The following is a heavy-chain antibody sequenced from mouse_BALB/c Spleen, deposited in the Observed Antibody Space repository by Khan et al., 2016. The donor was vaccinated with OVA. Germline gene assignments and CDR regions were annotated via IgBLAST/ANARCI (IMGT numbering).Heavy chain of an antibody. CDR2: IDPYDSET. J-gene: IGHJ3*01. CDR3: ARNPFAY. CDR1: GYTFTSYW. Sequence: QVQLQQSGTELVRPGTSVKLSCKASGYTFTSYWMNWIKQRPEQGLEWIGRIDPYDSETHYNQKFKDKAILTVDKSSNIAYMQLSSLTSEDSAVYYCARNPFAYWGQGTLVTVSA. V-gene: IGHV1-52*01.